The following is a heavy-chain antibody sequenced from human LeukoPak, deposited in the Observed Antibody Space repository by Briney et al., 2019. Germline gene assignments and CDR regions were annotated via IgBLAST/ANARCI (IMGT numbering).Heavy chain of an antibody. D-gene: IGHD3-10*02. Sequence: GGSLRLSCAASGFTFSSYEMNWVRQAPGKGLEWVSYISSSGSTIYYADSVKGRFTISRDNAKNSLYLQMNSLRAEDTAVYYCAELGITMIGGVWGKGTTATISS. CDR2: ISSSGSTI. CDR1: GFTFSSYE. CDR3: AELGITMIGGV. J-gene: IGHJ6*04. V-gene: IGHV3-48*03.